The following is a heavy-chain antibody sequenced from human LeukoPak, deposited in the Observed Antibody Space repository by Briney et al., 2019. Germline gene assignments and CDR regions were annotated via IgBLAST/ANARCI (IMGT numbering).Heavy chain of an antibody. J-gene: IGHJ1*01. D-gene: IGHD6-13*01. CDR2: IKSKTDGGTT. Sequence: PGGSLRLSCAASGFTFSNAWMSWVRQAPGKGLEWVGRIKSKTDGGTTDYAAPVKGRFTISRDDSKNTLYLQMNSLKTEDTAVYYCTTVLGRIAAAGAEYFQHWGQGTLVTVSS. V-gene: IGHV3-15*01. CDR1: GFTFSNAW. CDR3: TTVLGRIAAAGAEYFQH.